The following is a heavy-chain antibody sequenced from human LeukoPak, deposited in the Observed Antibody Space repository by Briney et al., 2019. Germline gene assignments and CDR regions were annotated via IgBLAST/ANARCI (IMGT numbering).Heavy chain of an antibody. CDR2: IKSKTSGGTI. D-gene: IGHD5-12*01. CDR1: GFDFSFTW. V-gene: IGHV3-15*01. CDR3: TRESGYKTSRQRGFDS. Sequence: PGGSLRLSCAASGFDFSFTWMSRVRQAPGKGLELVGRIKSKTSGGTIDYAAPVRGRFTISRDDTENMVFLQMSSLKTEDTAVYYCTRESGYKTSRQRGFDSWGQGILVTVSS. J-gene: IGHJ4*02.